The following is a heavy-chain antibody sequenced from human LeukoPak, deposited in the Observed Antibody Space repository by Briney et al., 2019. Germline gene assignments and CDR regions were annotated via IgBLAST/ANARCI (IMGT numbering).Heavy chain of an antibody. CDR1: GFTSSSYS. Sequence: GGSLRLSCAASGFTSSSYSMNWVRQAPGKGLEWVSSISSSSSYIYYADSVKGRFTISRDNAKNSLYLQMNSLRAEDTAVYYCARDPTVVTPQFYFQHWGQGTLVTVSS. J-gene: IGHJ1*01. V-gene: IGHV3-21*01. D-gene: IGHD4-23*01. CDR3: ARDPTVVTPQFYFQH. CDR2: ISSSSSYI.